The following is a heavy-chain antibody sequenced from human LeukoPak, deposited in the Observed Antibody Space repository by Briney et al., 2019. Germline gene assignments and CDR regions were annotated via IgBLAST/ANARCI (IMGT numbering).Heavy chain of an antibody. J-gene: IGHJ4*02. CDR2: ISSSSSYI. V-gene: IGHV3-21*01. D-gene: IGHD2-15*01. CDR3: ARLRHLSSGGSSSDY. Sequence: PGGSLRLSCAASGFTFSSYSMNWVRQAPGKGLEWVSSISSSSSYIYYADSVKGRFTISRDNAKNSLYLQMNSLRAEDTAVYYCARLRHLSSGGSSSDYWGQGTLVTVSS. CDR1: GFTFSSYS.